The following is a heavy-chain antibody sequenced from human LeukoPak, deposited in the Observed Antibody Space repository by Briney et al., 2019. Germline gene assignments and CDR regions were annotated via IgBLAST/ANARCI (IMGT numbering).Heavy chain of an antibody. CDR2: IYHSGST. J-gene: IGHJ4*02. V-gene: IGHV4-4*02. CDR3: ARALTYYDFWSGYYTGGAFDY. D-gene: IGHD3-3*01. CDR1: GGSISSSNW. Sequence: PSETLSLTCAVSGGSISSSNWWSWVRQPPGKGLEWIGEIYHSGSTNYNPSLKSRVTISVDKSKNQFSLKLSSVTAADTAVYYCARALTYYDFWSGYYTGGAFDYWGQGTLVTVSS.